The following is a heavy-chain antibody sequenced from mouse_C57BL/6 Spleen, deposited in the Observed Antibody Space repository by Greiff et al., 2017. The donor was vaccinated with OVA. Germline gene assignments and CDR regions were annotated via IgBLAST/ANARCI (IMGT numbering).Heavy chain of an antibody. CDR1: GFTFSDYG. V-gene: IGHV5-17*01. CDR2: ICSGSSNI. CDR3: ARRDDGYYGYAMDY. Sequence: EVKLLESGGGLVKPGGSLKLSCAASGFTFSDYGMHWVRQAPEKGLEWVAYICSGSSNIYYADTVKGRFTISRDNAKNTLFLQMTSLRSEDTAMYECARRDDGYYGYAMDYWGQGTSVTVSS. D-gene: IGHD2-3*01. J-gene: IGHJ4*01.